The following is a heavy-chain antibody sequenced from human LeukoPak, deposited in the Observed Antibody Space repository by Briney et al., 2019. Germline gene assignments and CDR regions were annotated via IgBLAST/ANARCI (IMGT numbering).Heavy chain of an antibody. CDR1: GFSFSNYW. CDR3: ARDSSGYYPTDY. D-gene: IGHD3-22*01. V-gene: IGHV3-74*01. J-gene: IGHJ4*02. CDR2: TNEHGTII. Sequence: PGGSLRLSCAASGFSFSNYWFHWVRQAPGEGLVWVSRTNEHGTIINYADSVKGRFTISRDNAKNTLYLQMNSLRAEDTAVYYCARDSSGYYPTDYWGQGTLVTVSS.